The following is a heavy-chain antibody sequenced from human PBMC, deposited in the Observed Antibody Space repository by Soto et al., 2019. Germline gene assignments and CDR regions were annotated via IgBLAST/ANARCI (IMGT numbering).Heavy chain of an antibody. CDR1: GGSISSSSDY. CDR2: IYYSGST. V-gene: IGHV4-39*01. D-gene: IGHD2-2*01. CDR3: ARHVECSSTSCYTYGGWFDP. J-gene: IGHJ5*02. Sequence: SETLSLTCTVSGGSISSSSDYWGWIRQPPGKGLEWIGSIYYSGSTYYNPSLKSRVTISVDTSKNQFSLKLSSVTAADTAVYYCARHVECSSTSCYTYGGWFDPWGQGTLVTVSS.